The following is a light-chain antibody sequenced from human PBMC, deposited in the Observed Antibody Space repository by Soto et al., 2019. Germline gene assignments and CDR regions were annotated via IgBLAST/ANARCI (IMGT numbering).Light chain of an antibody. CDR3: NSYAGSNNWV. V-gene: IGLV2-8*01. J-gene: IGLJ3*02. CDR1: SSDVGGYNY. CDR2: EVS. Sequence: QSALTQPPSASGSPGQSVTISCTGTSSDVGGYNYVSWYQQHPGKAPKLMIYEVSERPSGVPDRFSGSKSGNTASLTVSGLQAEDEADYYRNSYAGSNNWVFGGGTKLTVL.